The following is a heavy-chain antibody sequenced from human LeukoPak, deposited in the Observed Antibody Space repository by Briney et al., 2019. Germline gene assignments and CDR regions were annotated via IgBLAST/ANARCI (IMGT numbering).Heavy chain of an antibody. J-gene: IGHJ6*03. CDR1: GFTFSRYW. Sequence: GSLRLSCAASGFTFSRYWMSWVRQAPGKGLEWIGSIYYSGSTYYNPSLKSRVTISVDTSKNQFSLKLSSVTAADTAVYYCARRRPTRYYYYMDVWGKGTTVTISS. CDR3: ARRRPTRYYYYMDV. D-gene: IGHD6-6*01. V-gene: IGHV4-4*02. CDR2: IYYSGST.